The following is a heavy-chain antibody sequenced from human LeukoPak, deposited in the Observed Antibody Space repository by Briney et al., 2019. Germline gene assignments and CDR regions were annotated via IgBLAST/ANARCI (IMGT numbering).Heavy chain of an antibody. D-gene: IGHD3-10*01. Sequence: ASVKVSCKASGYTFTGYYLHWVRQAPGQGLEWMGWITPNSGGTNYAQRFQGRVTMTRDTSISTAYMELSRLRSDDTAGYYCAREAYDSGSFRTDYYYMDVWGKGTTVTISS. CDR2: ITPNSGGT. V-gene: IGHV1-2*02. J-gene: IGHJ6*03. CDR3: AREAYDSGSFRTDYYYMDV. CDR1: GYTFTGYY.